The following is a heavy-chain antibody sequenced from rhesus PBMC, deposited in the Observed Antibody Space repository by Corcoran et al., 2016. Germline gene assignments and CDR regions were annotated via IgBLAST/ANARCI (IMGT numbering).Heavy chain of an antibody. CDR3: ARIVSRRFDV. Sequence: QVQLQESGPGLVKPSETLSLTCAVSGGSISSNYWSWIRQPPGKGREWIGRIYGSSGSSTYSPSLTSRVTISTDTSKNQFSLKMTSLTAADTAVYYCARIVSRRFDVWGPGVLVTVSS. V-gene: IGHV4-147*01. J-gene: IGHJ5-1*01. CDR2: IYGSSGSS. CDR1: GGSISSNY.